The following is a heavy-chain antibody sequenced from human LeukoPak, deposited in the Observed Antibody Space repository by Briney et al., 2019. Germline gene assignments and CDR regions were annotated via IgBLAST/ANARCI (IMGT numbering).Heavy chain of an antibody. CDR3: ARGKSGYSP. CDR1: GYTFTENY. J-gene: IGHJ4*02. Sequence: GASVKVSCKISGYTFTENYIHWVRQAPGQGLEWMGLINPHTGAANYTQKLQGRVTMTRDTSISTAYMHLSRLKSDDTAVYYCARGKSGYSPWGQGTPVTVSS. D-gene: IGHD3-22*01. CDR2: INPHTGAA. V-gene: IGHV1-2*02.